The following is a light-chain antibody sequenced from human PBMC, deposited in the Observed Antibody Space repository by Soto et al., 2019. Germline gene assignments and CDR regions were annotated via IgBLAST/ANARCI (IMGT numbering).Light chain of an antibody. V-gene: IGLV1-40*01. CDR2: GNS. CDR3: QPYDSSLRWV. CDR1: SSNIGAGYD. Sequence: QSVLTQPPSVSGAPGQRVTISCTGSSSNIGAGYDVHWYQQLPGTAPKLLIYGNSNRPSGIPDRFSGSKSGTSASLAITGLQAEDEADYHCQPYDSSLRWVFGTGTKVNVL. J-gene: IGLJ1*01.